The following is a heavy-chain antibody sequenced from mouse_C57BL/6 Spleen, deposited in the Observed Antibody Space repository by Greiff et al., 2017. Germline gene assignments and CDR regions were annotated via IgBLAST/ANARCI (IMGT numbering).Heavy chain of an antibody. CDR1: GYSFTGYY. V-gene: IGHV1-42*01. CDR3: ARKGRVSAFDV. CDR2: INPSTGGT. J-gene: IGHJ1*03. Sequence: VQLQQSGPELVKPGASVKISCKASGYSFTGYYMNWVKQSPEKSLEWIGEINPSTGGTTYNQKFKAKATLTVDKSSSTAYMQLKSLTSEDSAVYYCARKGRVSAFDVWGTGTTVTVSS. D-gene: IGHD3-1*01.